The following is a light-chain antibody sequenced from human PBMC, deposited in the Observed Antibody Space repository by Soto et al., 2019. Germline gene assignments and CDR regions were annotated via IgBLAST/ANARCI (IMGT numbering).Light chain of an antibody. V-gene: IGKV1-9*01. Sequence: DIQLTQFPSFLSASVGDRVTITCRASQGISSFLAWYQQRSGRAPKLLIYAASTLHSGVPSRFSGSGSGTEFTLTISSLHPEDFATYYCQQLDSYPLTFGGGTKVDIK. CDR1: QGISSF. J-gene: IGKJ4*01. CDR3: QQLDSYPLT. CDR2: AAS.